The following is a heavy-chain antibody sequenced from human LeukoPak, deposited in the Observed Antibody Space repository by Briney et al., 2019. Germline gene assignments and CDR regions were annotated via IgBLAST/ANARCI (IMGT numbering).Heavy chain of an antibody. CDR3: ARGGVGPTTSPIHNWFDP. V-gene: IGHV1-24*01. J-gene: IGHJ5*02. CDR2: FDPEDGET. CDR1: GYTLTELS. D-gene: IGHD1-26*01. Sequence: ASVKVSCKVSGYTLTELSMHWVRQAPGKGLEWMGGFDPEDGETIYAQKLQGRVTMTADTSTSTAYMELRSLRSDDTAVYYCARGGVGPTTSPIHNWFDPWGQGTLVTVSS.